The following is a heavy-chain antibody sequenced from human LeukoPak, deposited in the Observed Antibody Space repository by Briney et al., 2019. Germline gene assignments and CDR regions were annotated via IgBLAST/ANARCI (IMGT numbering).Heavy chain of an antibody. D-gene: IGHD2-21*01. CDR1: GGSLSPYN. V-gene: IGHV4-59*01. CDR3: ARGGSRAVTAVIVDY. Sequence: PSETLSLTCTVSGGSLSPYNWNWIRQPPGNGLEWIGYIYYNGNTNYNPSLKSRASISIDTSKQQFSLRLSSVTAADTAVYYCARGGSRAVTAVIVDYWGQGNLVTVSP. CDR2: IYYNGNT. J-gene: IGHJ4*02.